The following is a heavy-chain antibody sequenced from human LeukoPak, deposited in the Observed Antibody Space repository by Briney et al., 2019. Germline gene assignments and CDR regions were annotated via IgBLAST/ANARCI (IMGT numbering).Heavy chain of an antibody. Sequence: GESLKIFCRGSWYSFSSYWNGWVRQIYRKGLEWMGIIYPGDSDTRYSPSFQGQVTISADKSISTAYLQWSSLKASDTAMYYCARPGQSGYYWFGFDYWGQGTLVTVSS. CDR1: WYSFSSYW. CDR2: IYPGDSDT. CDR3: ARPGQSGYYWFGFDY. J-gene: IGHJ4*02. V-gene: IGHV5-51*01. D-gene: IGHD3-22*01.